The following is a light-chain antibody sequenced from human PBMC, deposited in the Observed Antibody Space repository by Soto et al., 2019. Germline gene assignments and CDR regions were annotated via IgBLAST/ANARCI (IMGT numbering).Light chain of an antibody. CDR1: QSISSW. V-gene: IGKV1-5*03. CDR3: QHYNSYSEA. CDR2: KAS. Sequence: MQLTHSPSTLSASVGYRFTISFRASQSISSWLAWYQQKPGKAPKLLIYKASTLKSGVPSRFSGSGSGTEFTLTISSLQPDDFATYYCQHYNSYSEAFGQGTKVDTK. J-gene: IGKJ1*01.